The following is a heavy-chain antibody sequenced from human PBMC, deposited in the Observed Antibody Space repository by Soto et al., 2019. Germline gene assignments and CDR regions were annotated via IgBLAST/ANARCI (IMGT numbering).Heavy chain of an antibody. CDR3: ALGGYNYGRPFDF. CDR2: VYHRGTT. D-gene: IGHD5-18*01. Sequence: LSLTCSVSGASISNYHYSWIRQSPGKGLEWIGYVYHRGTTYYTPSLKSRVNMSLDTSTNEFYLNLKSVTAADTAVYYCALGGYNYGRPFDFWGQGTLVTVSS. J-gene: IGHJ4*02. V-gene: IGHV4-59*01. CDR1: GASISNYH.